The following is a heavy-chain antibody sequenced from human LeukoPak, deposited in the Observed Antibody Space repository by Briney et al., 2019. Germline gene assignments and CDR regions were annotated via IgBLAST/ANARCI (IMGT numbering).Heavy chain of an antibody. Sequence: GESLRLSCAASGFTFTTYSMNWVRQAPGEGLEWVSSLTSSSDSKYYPDSIKGRFTISRDNARNSLHLQMNSLRAEDTALYYCAREIMGGTFDYWGQGALVTVSS. CDR1: GFTFTTYS. CDR3: AREIMGGTFDY. CDR2: LTSSSDSK. V-gene: IGHV3-21*01. D-gene: IGHD1-26*01. J-gene: IGHJ4*02.